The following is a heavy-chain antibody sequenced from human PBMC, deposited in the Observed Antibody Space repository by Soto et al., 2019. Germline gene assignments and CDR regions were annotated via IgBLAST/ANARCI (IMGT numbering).Heavy chain of an antibody. J-gene: IGHJ4*02. V-gene: IGHV3-30-3*01. CDR2: ISYDGSNK. CDR3: ARDPYDSSGYLFDY. CDR1: GFTFSSHA. D-gene: IGHD3-22*01. Sequence: QVQLVESGGGVVQPGRSLRLSCAASGFTFSSHAIHWVRQAPGKGLEWVAGISYDGSNKYYADSVKGRFTISRDNSKNTLYLQMNSLRAEDTAVYYCARDPYDSSGYLFDYWGQGALVTVSS.